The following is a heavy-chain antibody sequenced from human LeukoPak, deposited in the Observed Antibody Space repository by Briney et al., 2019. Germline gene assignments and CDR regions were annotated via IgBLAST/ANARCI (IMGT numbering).Heavy chain of an antibody. CDR2: TYYSGSI. D-gene: IGHD1-26*01. CDR3: ATPYSGGYHGLDI. Sequence: PSETLSLTCTVSGGSISSSCYYWGWLRHPPGKGLNWIGSTYYSGSIYYNPSLRSPVTISVDTSKNQFSLKLSSVTAADTAVYYCATPYSGGYHGLDIWGQGTMITVSS. J-gene: IGHJ3*02. CDR1: GGSISSSCYY. V-gene: IGHV4-39*01.